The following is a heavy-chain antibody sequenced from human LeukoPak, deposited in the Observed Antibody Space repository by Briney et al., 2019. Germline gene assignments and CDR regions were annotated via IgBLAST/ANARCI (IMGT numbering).Heavy chain of an antibody. D-gene: IGHD2-2*01. CDR1: GGSISSYY. J-gene: IGHJ4*02. CDR2: IYYSGST. Sequence: SETLSLTCTVSGGSISSYYWSSIRQPPGKGLEWIGYIYYSGSTNYNPSLKSRVTISVDTSKSQFSLKLSSVTAADTAVYYCARVTSTSDTFDYWGQGTLVTVSS. CDR3: ARVTSTSDTFDY. V-gene: IGHV4-59*01.